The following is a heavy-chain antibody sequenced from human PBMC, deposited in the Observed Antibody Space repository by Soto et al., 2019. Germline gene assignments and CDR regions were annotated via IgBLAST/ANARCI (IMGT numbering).Heavy chain of an antibody. J-gene: IGHJ4*02. D-gene: IGHD6-19*01. CDR2: ISCREVTI. V-gene: IGHV3-11*01. CDR3: ARVSASGWHVNGRDYFDS. CDR1: GFTFSNYY. Sequence: QVQLVESGGGLVKPGGSLRLSCAASGFTFSNYYMAWIRQAPGKGLECLSYISCREVTIYYADSVKGRFTISRDNTKNSLYLQMSSLRDEDTGVYYCARVSASGWHVNGRDYFDSWGQGTLVTVSS.